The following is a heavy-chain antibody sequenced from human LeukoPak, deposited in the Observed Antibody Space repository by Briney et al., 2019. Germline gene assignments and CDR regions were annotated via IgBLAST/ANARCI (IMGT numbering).Heavy chain of an antibody. D-gene: IGHD1-26*01. V-gene: IGHV3-53*01. Sequence: PGGSLRLSCAASGFTVSSNYMSWVRQAPGKGLEWVSVIYSGGNTFYADSVKGRFTISRDNSKNTLYLQMNSLRADDTAVYYCAREVFMGATRFDYWGQGTLATVSS. CDR2: IYSGGNT. CDR3: AREVFMGATRFDY. CDR1: GFTVSSNY. J-gene: IGHJ4*02.